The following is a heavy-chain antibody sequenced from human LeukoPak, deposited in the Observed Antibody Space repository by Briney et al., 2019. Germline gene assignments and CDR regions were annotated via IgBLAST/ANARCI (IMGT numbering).Heavy chain of an antibody. D-gene: IGHD5-18*01. CDR3: ARGVKFPNSYGD. V-gene: IGHV3-66*01. Sequence: GGSLRLSCAASGFTVSSNYMSWVRQAPGKGLEWVSLIYSGGGTYYADSVKGRFTIPRDNSKNTLYLRMNSLRAEDTAVYCCARGVKFPNSYGDWGQGTLVTVSS. J-gene: IGHJ4*02. CDR2: IYSGGGT. CDR1: GFTVSSNY.